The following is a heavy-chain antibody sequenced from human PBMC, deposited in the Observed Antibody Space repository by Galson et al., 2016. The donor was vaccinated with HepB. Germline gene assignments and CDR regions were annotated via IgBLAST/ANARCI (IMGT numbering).Heavy chain of an antibody. CDR3: AHSPKAVSDNFDAFVI. D-gene: IGHD6-19*01. J-gene: IGHJ3*02. V-gene: IGHV2-5*02. CDR2: VYWDDYK. Sequence: ALVKPTQTLTLTCTFSGFSLRTSGEGVGWIRQPPGKALEWLALVYWDDYKRYSPSLMSRLTITKDTSKNQVVPTMANMDPVDTGTYYCAHSPKAVSDNFDAFVIWGQGTMVTVSS. CDR1: GFSLRTSGEG.